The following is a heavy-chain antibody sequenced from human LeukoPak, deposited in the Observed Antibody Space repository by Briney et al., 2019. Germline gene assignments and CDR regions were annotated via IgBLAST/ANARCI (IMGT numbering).Heavy chain of an antibody. D-gene: IGHD2-15*01. CDR1: GXSISNYY. CDR2: IYYSGST. V-gene: IGHV4-59*01. CDR3: ASGVAVAATPYFDY. J-gene: IGHJ4*02. Sequence: PSETLSLTCTVSGXSISNYYWSWIRQPPGKGLEWIGYIYYSGSTNYNPSLKSRVTISVDTSKNQFSLKLSSVTAADTAVYYCASGVAVAATPYFDYWGQGTLVTVSS.